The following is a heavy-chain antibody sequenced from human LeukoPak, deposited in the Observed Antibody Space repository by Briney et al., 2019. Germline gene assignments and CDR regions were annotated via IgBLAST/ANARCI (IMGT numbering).Heavy chain of an antibody. D-gene: IGHD3-22*01. Sequence: SETLSLTCTVSGGSISSYYWSWIRQPPGKGLEWIGYIYYSGSTNYNPSLKSLVTISVDTSKNQFSLKLSSVTAADTAVYYCARAVGYYFDNSGPSKTFDYWGQGTLVTVSS. CDR1: GGSISSYY. CDR3: ARAVGYYFDNSGPSKTFDY. CDR2: IYYSGST. V-gene: IGHV4-59*08. J-gene: IGHJ4*02.